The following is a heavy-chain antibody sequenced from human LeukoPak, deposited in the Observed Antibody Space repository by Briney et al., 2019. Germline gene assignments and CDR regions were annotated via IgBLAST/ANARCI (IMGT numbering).Heavy chain of an antibody. D-gene: IGHD3-10*01. CDR3: ARLRGGV. CDR2: IDSAGTT. CDR1: GVTVSSNL. V-gene: IGHV3-53*01. Sequence: GGAPRLSCAAPGVTVSSNLMGWVPQAPPRGLEWVSLIDSAGTTYYADSVRGRFTISRDNSENTLYLQMNSLRAEDTAVYYCARLRGGVWGQGTTVTVSS. J-gene: IGHJ6*02.